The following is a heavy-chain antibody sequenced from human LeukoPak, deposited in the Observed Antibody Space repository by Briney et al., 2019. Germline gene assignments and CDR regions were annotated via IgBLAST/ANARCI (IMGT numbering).Heavy chain of an antibody. Sequence: SETLSLTCTVSGGSMSGYYWSWIRQPPGKGLEWLGYIYYSGSTNYNPSLKSRVTISVDTSKNQFSLKLSSVTAADTAVYYCARGPLMITFGGVIVSSNAFDIWGQGTMVTVSS. CDR1: GGSMSGYY. CDR3: ARGPLMITFGGVIVSSNAFDI. CDR2: IYYSGST. V-gene: IGHV4-59*01. D-gene: IGHD3-16*02. J-gene: IGHJ3*02.